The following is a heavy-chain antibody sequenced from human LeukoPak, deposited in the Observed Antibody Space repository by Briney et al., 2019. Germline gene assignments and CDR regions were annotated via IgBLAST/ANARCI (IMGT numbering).Heavy chain of an antibody. Sequence: PGGSLRLSCAASGFTFSSYAMSWVRQAPGKGLEWVSAISGSGGSTYYADSVKGRFTISRDNSKNTLYLQMNSLRAEDTAVYYCAKRGRSTMVRGVNEYFDYWGQGTPVTVSS. CDR1: GFTFSSYA. J-gene: IGHJ4*02. CDR2: ISGSGGST. V-gene: IGHV3-23*01. D-gene: IGHD3-10*01. CDR3: AKRGRSTMVRGVNEYFDY.